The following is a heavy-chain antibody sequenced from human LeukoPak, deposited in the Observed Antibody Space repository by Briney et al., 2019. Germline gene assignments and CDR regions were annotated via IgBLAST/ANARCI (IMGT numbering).Heavy chain of an antibody. D-gene: IGHD3-22*01. CDR2: IDPHSGGT. Sequence: ASVKVSCKASGYTFIDYYIHWVRQAPGQGLEWMGCIDPHSGGTKYAQKLQGRVTMTRDTSISAAYMELSRLRSGDTAVFYCAREYYDSSGTKYAFDIWGQGTMVTVSS. J-gene: IGHJ3*02. CDR3: AREYYDSSGTKYAFDI. CDR1: GYTFIDYY. V-gene: IGHV1-2*02.